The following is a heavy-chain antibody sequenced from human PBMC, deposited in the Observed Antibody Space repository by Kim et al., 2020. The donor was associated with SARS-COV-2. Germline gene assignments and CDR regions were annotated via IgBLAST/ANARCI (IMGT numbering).Heavy chain of an antibody. Sequence: RFTISRDNSKNTLYLQMNSLRAEDTAVYYCAKDSPTRRYSSSSMGTAFDIWGQGTMVTVSS. D-gene: IGHD6-6*01. CDR3: AKDSPTRRYSSSSMGTAFDI. V-gene: IGHV3-23*01. J-gene: IGHJ3*02.